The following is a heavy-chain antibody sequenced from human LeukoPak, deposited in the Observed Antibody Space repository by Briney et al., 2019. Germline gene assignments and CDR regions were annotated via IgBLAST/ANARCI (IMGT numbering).Heavy chain of an antibody. CDR2: INHSGST. CDR3: AREQWAGSGGELDY. CDR1: DGSFSGYY. V-gene: IGHV4-34*01. J-gene: IGHJ4*02. Sequence: SETLSLTCAVYDGSFSGYYWSWIRQPPGKGLEWIGEINHSGSTNYNPSLKSRVTISVDTSKNQFSLKLSSVTAADTAVYYCAREQWAGSGGELDYWGQGTLVTVSS. D-gene: IGHD6-19*01.